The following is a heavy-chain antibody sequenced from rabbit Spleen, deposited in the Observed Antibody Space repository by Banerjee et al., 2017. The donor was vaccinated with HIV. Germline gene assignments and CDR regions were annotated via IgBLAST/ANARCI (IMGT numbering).Heavy chain of an antibody. Sequence: QQQLVESGGGLVKPGASLTLTCKASGFSFSSYGVSWVRQAPGKGLEWIGYIDPLFGSTYYASWVNGRFTISSHNAQNTLYLQLNSLTAADTATYFCASSHPYAGGTDVIFDLWGPGTLVTVS. CDR3: ASSHPYAGGTDVIFDL. CDR1: GFSFSSYG. V-gene: IGHV1S47*01. CDR2: IDPLFGST. D-gene: IGHD4-2*01. J-gene: IGHJ4*01.